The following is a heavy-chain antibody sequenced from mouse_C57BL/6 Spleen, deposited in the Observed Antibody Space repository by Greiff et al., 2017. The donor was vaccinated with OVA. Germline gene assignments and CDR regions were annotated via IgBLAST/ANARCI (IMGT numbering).Heavy chain of an antibody. CDR1: GYTFTDYE. V-gene: IGHV1-15*01. CDR2: IDPETGGT. J-gene: IGHJ2*01. Sequence: QVQLKESGAELVRPGASVTLSCKASGYTFTDYEMHWVKQTPVHGLEWIGAIDPETGGTAYNQKFKGKAILTADKSSSTAYMELRSLTSEYSAVYYCTREGNWDYFDYWGQGTTLTVSS. CDR3: TREGNWDYFDY. D-gene: IGHD4-1*01.